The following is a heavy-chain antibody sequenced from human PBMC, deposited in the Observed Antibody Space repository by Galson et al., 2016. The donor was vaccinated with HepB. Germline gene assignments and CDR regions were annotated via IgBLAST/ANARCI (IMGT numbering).Heavy chain of an antibody. CDR2: INHRGST. CDR3: TRGRNENILTGYFFDY. Sequence: SETLSLTCAVFGGSFSGYYWNWIRQPPGKGLEWMGEINHRGSTNYNPSLKSRVTISVDPSKNHFSLNLSSLTAADTAVYYCTRGRNENILTGYFFDYWGRGTLVTVSS. J-gene: IGHJ4*01. V-gene: IGHV4-34*01. D-gene: IGHD3-9*01. CDR1: GGSFSGYY.